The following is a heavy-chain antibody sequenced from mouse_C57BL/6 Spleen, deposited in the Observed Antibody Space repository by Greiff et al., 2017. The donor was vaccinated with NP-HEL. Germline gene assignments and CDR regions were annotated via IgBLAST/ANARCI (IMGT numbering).Heavy chain of an antibody. CDR1: GYTFTDYY. J-gene: IGHJ2*01. V-gene: IGHV1-26*01. Sequence: EVQLQQSGPELVKPGASVKISCKASGYTFTDYYMNWVKQSHGKSLEWIGDINPNNGGTSYNQKFKGKATLTVDKSSSTAYMELRSLTSEDSAVYYCARGSSYCFDYWGQGTTLTVSS. D-gene: IGHD1-1*01. CDR3: ARGSSYCFDY. CDR2: INPNNGGT.